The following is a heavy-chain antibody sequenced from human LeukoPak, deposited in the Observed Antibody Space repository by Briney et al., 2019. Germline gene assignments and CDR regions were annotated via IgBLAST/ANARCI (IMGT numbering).Heavy chain of an antibody. CDR1: GYTFTGYY. J-gene: IGHJ6*03. Sequence: ASVKVSCKASGYTFTGYYMHWVRQAPGQGLEWMGWINPNSGGTNYAQKFQGRVTMTRDTSISTAYMELSRLRSDDTAVYYCARDYYYGSGSPSYMDVWGKGTTVTISS. V-gene: IGHV1-2*02. D-gene: IGHD3-10*01. CDR3: ARDYYYGSGSPSYMDV. CDR2: INPNSGGT.